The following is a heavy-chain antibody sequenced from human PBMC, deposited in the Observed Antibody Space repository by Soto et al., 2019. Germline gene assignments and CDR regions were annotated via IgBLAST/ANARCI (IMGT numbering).Heavy chain of an antibody. Sequence: SETLSLTCTVSGGSISSYYWSWIRQPPGKGLEWIGYIYYSGSTTYNPSLKSRVTISVDTSKNQFSLKLSSVTAADTAVYYCASLGIQLWPPDYWGQGTLVTVSS. CDR1: GGSISSYY. V-gene: IGHV4-59*01. CDR2: IYYSGST. CDR3: ASLGIQLWPPDY. J-gene: IGHJ4*02. D-gene: IGHD5-18*01.